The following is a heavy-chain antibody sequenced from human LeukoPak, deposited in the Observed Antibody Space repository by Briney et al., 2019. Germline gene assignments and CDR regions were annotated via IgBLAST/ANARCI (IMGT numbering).Heavy chain of an antibody. V-gene: IGHV4-59*01. D-gene: IGHD1-26*01. J-gene: IGHJ6*03. CDR2: IYYSGST. CDR1: GGSISSYY. CDR3: ARDSGSGSYYYYYYMDV. Sequence: SETLSLTCTVSGGSISSYYWSWIRQPPGKGLEWIGYIYYSGSTNYNPSLKSRVTISVDTSKNQFSLKLSSVTAAGTAVYYCARDSGSGSYYYYYYMDVWGKGTTVTVSS.